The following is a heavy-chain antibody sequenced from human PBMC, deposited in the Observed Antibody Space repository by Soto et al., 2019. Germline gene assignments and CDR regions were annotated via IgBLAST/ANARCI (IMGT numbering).Heavy chain of an antibody. CDR2: INPNSGGT. D-gene: IGHD4-17*01. CDR1: GYTFTGYY. J-gene: IGHJ4*02. CDR3: ARDTNGGSQSRRLGY. Sequence: QVQLVQSGAEVKKPGASVKVSCKASGYTFTGYYMHWVRQAPGQGLEWMGWINPNSGGTNYAQKFEGRGTMTRDKSLSTANMELSRLRSADTAVYYCARDTNGGSQSRRLGYWGQGTLVTVSS. V-gene: IGHV1-2*02.